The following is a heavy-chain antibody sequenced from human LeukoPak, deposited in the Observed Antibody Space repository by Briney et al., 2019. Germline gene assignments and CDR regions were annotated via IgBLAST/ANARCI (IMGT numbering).Heavy chain of an antibody. CDR1: GFTFSDYW. D-gene: IGHD1-26*01. CDR2: IKQDGSET. Sequence: GGSLRLSCAASGFTFSDYWMNWVRKAPGKGLEWVANIKQDGSETHYVDSVKGRFTISRDNTKESLYLQMNSLRAEDTAVYYCTQIEWERWRGWGQGTLVTVSS. V-gene: IGHV3-7*01. CDR3: TQIEWERWRG. J-gene: IGHJ4*02.